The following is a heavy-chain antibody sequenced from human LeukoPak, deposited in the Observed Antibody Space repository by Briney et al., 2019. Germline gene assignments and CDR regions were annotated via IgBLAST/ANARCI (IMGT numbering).Heavy chain of an antibody. J-gene: IGHJ5*02. Sequence: SETLSLTCTVSGGSISSSSYCWGCIRQPPGKGLEWIGSICDGGSTFYNPSLKSQVTLSVHTSKNHFPLKLSSVTAADTAVYYCARTENYIPEDWFDPWGQGTLVTVSS. D-gene: IGHD5-24*01. CDR1: GGSISSSSYC. V-gene: IGHV4-39*01. CDR2: ICDGGST. CDR3: ARTENYIPEDWFDP.